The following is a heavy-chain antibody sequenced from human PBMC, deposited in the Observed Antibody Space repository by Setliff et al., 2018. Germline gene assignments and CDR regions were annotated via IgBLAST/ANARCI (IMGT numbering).Heavy chain of an antibody. CDR3: ARDRQYCSSPTCYSSYFYYYGMDV. CDR1: GGSISSGNYY. Sequence: SETLSLTCTVSGGSISSGNYYWSWIRQPAGKGLEWIGHIYNYNPSLKSRVTISVDTSKNQFSLKLSSVTAADTAVYYCARDRQYCSSPTCYSSYFYYYGMDVWGQGTTVTVSS. V-gene: IGHV4-61*09. J-gene: IGHJ6*02. CDR2: IY. D-gene: IGHD2-2*02.